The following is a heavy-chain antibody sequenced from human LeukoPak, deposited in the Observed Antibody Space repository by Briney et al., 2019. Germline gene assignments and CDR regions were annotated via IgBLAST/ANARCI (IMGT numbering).Heavy chain of an antibody. Sequence: PGGSLRLSCAASGFTFSSYSMNWVRQAPGKGLEWILYISRSSSTIYYADSVKGRFTISRDNAKNSLYLQMNSLKTEDTAVYYCTTRGYGSGSYLDYWGQGTLVTVSS. J-gene: IGHJ4*02. CDR2: ISRSSSTI. D-gene: IGHD3-10*01. CDR1: GFTFSSYS. CDR3: TTRGYGSGSYLDY. V-gene: IGHV3-48*04.